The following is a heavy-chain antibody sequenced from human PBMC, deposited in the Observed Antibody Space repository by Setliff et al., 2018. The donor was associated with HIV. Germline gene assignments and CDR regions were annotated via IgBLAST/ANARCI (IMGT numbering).Heavy chain of an antibody. V-gene: IGHV4-59*11. D-gene: IGHD3-22*01. J-gene: IGHJ4*02. CDR3: ARREATYYYDTRYFDY. CDR2: IYDSGST. CDR1: GASMRGHY. Sequence: LSLTCTVSGASMRGHYWNWIRQPPGKGLEWIGYIYDSGSTNYNPSLASRITMSLDTSKNHFSLKLTSVTAADSAVYYCARREATYYYDTRYFDYWGQGTLVTVSS.